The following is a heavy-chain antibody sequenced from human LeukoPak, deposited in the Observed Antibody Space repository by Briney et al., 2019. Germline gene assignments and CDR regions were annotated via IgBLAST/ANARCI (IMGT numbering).Heavy chain of an antibody. J-gene: IGHJ4*02. CDR2: ISSSSSYI. V-gene: IGHV3-21*01. CDR1: GFTFSSYS. D-gene: IGHD3-22*01. Sequence: PGGSLRLSCAASGFTFSSYSMNWVRQAPGKGLEWVSSISSSSSYIYYADSVKGRFTISRDNAKNSLYLQVNSLRAEDTAVYYCASGHSYYYDSSGSPRGAYWGQGTLVTVSS. CDR3: ASGHSYYYDSSGSPRGAY.